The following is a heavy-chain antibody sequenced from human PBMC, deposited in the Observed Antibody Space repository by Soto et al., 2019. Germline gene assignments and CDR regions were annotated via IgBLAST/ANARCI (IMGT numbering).Heavy chain of an antibody. V-gene: IGHV4-59*01. CDR3: ARAVAGQKIFDY. J-gene: IGHJ4*02. CDR2: IYYSGST. Sequence: LSLTCTVSGGSISSYYWSWIRQPPGKGLEWIGYIYYSGSTNYNPSLKSRVTISVDTSKNQFSLKLSSVTAADTAVYYCARAVAGQKIFDYWGQGTLVTVSS. CDR1: GGSISSYY. D-gene: IGHD6-19*01.